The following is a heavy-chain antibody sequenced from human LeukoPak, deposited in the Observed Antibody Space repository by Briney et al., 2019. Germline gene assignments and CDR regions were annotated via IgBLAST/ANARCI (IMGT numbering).Heavy chain of an antibody. V-gene: IGHV3-33*05. CDR2: ISYDGNSK. CDR1: GFSFSNFG. CDR3: AKDRGMRQIWNWFAP. Sequence: GRSLRLSCVVSGFSFSNFGMHWVRQAPGKGLEWVAVISYDGNSKEYGDSVRGRFTISRDNSRNTLYLQMNSLRAEDTAVYYCAKDRGMRQIWNWFAPFGQGTLVTVSS. J-gene: IGHJ5*02.